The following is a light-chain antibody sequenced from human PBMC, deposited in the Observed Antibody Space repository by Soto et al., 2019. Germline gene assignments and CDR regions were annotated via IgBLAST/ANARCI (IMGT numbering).Light chain of an antibody. CDR3: QQRSNWPPGYT. CDR2: DAS. J-gene: IGKJ2*01. Sequence: EIVLTQSPATLSLSPGERATLSCRASQSVSSYLAWYQQKPGQAPRLLIYDASNRATGIPARFSGSGSGTVFTLTMSSLEPEDFAVYYCQQRSNWPPGYTFGQGTKLEIK. CDR1: QSVSSY. V-gene: IGKV3-11*01.